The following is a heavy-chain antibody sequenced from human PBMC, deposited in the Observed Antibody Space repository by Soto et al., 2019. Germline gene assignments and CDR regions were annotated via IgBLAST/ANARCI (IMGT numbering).Heavy chain of an antibody. CDR1: GFTFSSYA. V-gene: IGHV3-23*01. CDR2: ISGSGGST. J-gene: IGHJ6*03. Sequence: EVQLLESGGGLVQPGGSLRLSCAASGFTFSSYAMSWVRQAPGKGLEWVSAISGSGGSTYYADSVKGRFTISRDNSKNTLYLQMNSLIAEDMAVYYCAKDPTSAWGYYMDVWGKGTTVTVS. CDR3: AKDPTSAWGYYMDV. D-gene: IGHD7-27*01.